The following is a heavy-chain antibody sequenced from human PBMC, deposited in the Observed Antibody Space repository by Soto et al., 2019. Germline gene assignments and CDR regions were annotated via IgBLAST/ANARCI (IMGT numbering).Heavy chain of an antibody. Sequence: ASVKVSCKASGYTFTSYYMHWVRQAPGQGLEWMGIINPSGGSTSYAQKFQGRVTMTRDTSTSTVYMELSSLRSEDTAVYYCARDQDDYYASGSYLGGMDVWGQGTTVTVSS. CDR3: ARDQDDYYASGSYLGGMDV. D-gene: IGHD3-10*01. V-gene: IGHV1-46*01. CDR2: INPSGGST. J-gene: IGHJ6*02. CDR1: GYTFTSYY.